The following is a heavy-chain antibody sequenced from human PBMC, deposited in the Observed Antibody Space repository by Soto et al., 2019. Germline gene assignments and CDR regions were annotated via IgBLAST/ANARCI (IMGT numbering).Heavy chain of an antibody. Sequence: VASVKVSCKTSGHTFTNHGINWVRQAPGQGLEWMGWINPYNANTNYAQKLQGRVTMTTDTSTSTAYMDLRSLTSDDTAVYYCARDRVAGIWGDAFDIWGQGTMVTVSS. J-gene: IGHJ3*02. V-gene: IGHV1-18*04. CDR3: ARDRVAGIWGDAFDI. CDR2: INPYNANT. CDR1: GHTFTNHG. D-gene: IGHD3-16*01.